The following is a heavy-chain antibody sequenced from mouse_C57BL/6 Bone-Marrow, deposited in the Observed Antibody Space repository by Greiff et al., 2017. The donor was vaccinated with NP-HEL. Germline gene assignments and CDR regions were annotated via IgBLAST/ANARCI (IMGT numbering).Heavy chain of an antibody. V-gene: IGHV5-4*01. D-gene: IGHD2-4*01. J-gene: IGHJ2*01. Sequence: EVQGVESGGGLVKPGGSLKLSCAASGFTFSSYAMSWVRQTPEKRLEWVATISDGGSYTYYPDNVKGRFTISRDNAKNNLYLQMSHLKSEDTAMYYCARGGYYDDEDYWGQGTTLTVSS. CDR2: ISDGGSYT. CDR3: ARGGYYDDEDY. CDR1: GFTFSSYA.